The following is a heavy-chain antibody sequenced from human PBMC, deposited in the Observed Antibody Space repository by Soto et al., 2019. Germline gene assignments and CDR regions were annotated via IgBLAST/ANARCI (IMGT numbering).Heavy chain of an antibody. D-gene: IGHD2-15*01. J-gene: IGHJ6*02. Sequence: GGSLRLSCAASGFTFSSYGMHWVRQAPGKGLEWVAVIWYDGSNKYYADSVKGRFTISRDNSKNTLYLQMNSLRAEDTAVYYCARDRVVDGGNPYYYYYGMDVWGQGTTVTVSS. CDR3: ARDRVVDGGNPYYYYYGMDV. CDR1: GFTFSSYG. V-gene: IGHV3-33*01. CDR2: IWYDGSNK.